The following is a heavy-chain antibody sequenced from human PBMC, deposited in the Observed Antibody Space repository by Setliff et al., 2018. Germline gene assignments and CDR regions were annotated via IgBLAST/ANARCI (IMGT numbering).Heavy chain of an antibody. CDR3: VRAVVIRGSKPLDS. V-gene: IGHV3-11*01. Sequence: LRLSCAASGFTFSNYYMTWIRQAPGKGLEWISYIHDSGNPTYYADSVKDRFIISRDDSKNSLYLQMYSLKSDDTAVYYCVRAVVIRGSKPLDSWGQGTLVTVSS. J-gene: IGHJ4*02. CDR2: IHDSGNPT. D-gene: IGHD3-10*01. CDR1: GFTFSNYY.